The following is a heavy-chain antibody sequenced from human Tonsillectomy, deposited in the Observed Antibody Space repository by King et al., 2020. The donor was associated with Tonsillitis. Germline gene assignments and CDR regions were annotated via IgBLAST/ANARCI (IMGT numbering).Heavy chain of an antibody. D-gene: IGHD3-22*01. Sequence: DVQLVESGGGLVKPGGSLRLSCAASGFSFSSYSMNWVRQAPGKGLEWVSSISSSSSYINYADSVKGRFTISRDNAKNSLYLLMNSLRAEDTAVYYCAREYFSSGDFDYWGQGTLVTVSS. CDR1: GFSFSSYS. V-gene: IGHV3-21*01. J-gene: IGHJ4*02. CDR2: ISSSSSYI. CDR3: AREYFSSGDFDY.